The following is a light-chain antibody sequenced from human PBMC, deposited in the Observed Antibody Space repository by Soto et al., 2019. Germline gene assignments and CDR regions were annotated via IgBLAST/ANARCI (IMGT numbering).Light chain of an antibody. CDR3: QQRSNWPLT. J-gene: IGKJ4*01. Sequence: EVVLTQSPGTLSLSPGERATLSCRASQSVSNTYVAWYQHIPGQTPRLLIYGASNRATGIPDRFSGSGSGTDFTLTISRLEPEDFAVYYCQQRSNWPLTFGGGTKVDIK. CDR1: QSVSNTY. V-gene: IGKV3D-20*02. CDR2: GAS.